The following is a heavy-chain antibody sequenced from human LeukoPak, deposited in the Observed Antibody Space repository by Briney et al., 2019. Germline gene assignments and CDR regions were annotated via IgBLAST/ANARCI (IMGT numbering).Heavy chain of an antibody. CDR2: ISSSSSYI. V-gene: IGHV3-21*01. CDR3: ARDDNKGVRFGVVIYDY. CDR1: GFTFSSYS. Sequence: TGGSLRLSCAASGFTFSSYSMNWVRQAPGKGLEWVSSISSSSSYIYYADSVKGRFTISRDNAKNSLYLQMNSLRAEDTAVYYCARDDNKGVRFGVVIYDYWGQGTLVTVSS. D-gene: IGHD3-3*01. J-gene: IGHJ4*02.